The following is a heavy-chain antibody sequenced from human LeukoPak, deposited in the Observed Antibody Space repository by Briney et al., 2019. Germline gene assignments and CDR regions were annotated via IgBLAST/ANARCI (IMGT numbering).Heavy chain of an antibody. J-gene: IGHJ4*02. D-gene: IGHD3-22*01. V-gene: IGHV3-30*14. CDR3: ARDLDSSGYFTQN. CDR1: GFTFSNYA. Sequence: GGSLRLSCAVSGFTFSNYAMHWVRQAPGKGLEWVAIISYDGSNKYEADSVKGRFTISRDNSKNTLYLQMNSLRAEDTAVYYCARDLDSSGYFTQNWGQGTLVTVSS. CDR2: ISYDGSNK.